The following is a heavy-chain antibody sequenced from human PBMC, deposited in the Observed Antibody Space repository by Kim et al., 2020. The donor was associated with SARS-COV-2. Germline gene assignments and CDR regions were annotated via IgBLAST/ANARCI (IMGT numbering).Heavy chain of an antibody. D-gene: IGHD3-16*01. V-gene: IGHV3-9*01. CDR1: GFTFDDYA. J-gene: IGHJ4*02. CDR3: AKGSSRLRLGDLSPTGY. Sequence: GGSLRLSCAASGFTFDDYAMHWVRQAPGKGLEWVSGISWNSGSIGYADSVKGRFTISRDNAKNSLYLQMNSLRAEDTALYYCAKGSSRLRLGDLSPTGYWGQGTLVTVSS. CDR2: ISWNSGSI.